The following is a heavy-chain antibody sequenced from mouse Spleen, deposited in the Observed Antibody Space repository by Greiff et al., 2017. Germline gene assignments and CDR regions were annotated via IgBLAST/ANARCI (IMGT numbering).Heavy chain of an antibody. CDR1: GFSLTSYG. D-gene: IGHD2-14*01. J-gene: IGHJ3*01. CDR2: IWSGGST. CDR3: ASSYYRYEALAY. V-gene: IGHV2-2*01. Sequence: QVQLQQSGPGLVQPSQSLSITCTVSGFSLTSYGVHWVRQSPGKGLEWLGVIWSGGSTDYNAAFISRLSISKDNSKSQVFFKMNSLQADDTAIYYCASSYYRYEALAYWGQGTLVTVSA.